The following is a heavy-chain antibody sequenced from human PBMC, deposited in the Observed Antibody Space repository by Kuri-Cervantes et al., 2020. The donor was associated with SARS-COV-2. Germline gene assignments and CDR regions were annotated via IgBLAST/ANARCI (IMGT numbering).Heavy chain of an antibody. J-gene: IGHJ4*02. CDR3: ETVQSRLGSGGPFDS. CDR2: LIPNFGRS. Sequence: SVNVSFKASGGDFNKFPISWLRQAPGQGHEWMGGLIPNFGRSNYAQKFQGRVRIIAEESTTTSYLELSSLRSDDTAIYYCETVQSRLGSGGPFDSWGQGTLVTVSS. CDR1: GGDFNKFP. D-gene: IGHD6-19*01. V-gene: IGHV1-69*13.